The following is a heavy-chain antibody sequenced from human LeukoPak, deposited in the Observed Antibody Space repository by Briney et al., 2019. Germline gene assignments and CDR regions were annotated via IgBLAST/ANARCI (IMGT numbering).Heavy chain of an antibody. CDR1: GGSISSYY. J-gene: IGHJ5*02. Sequence: PSETLSLTCTVSGGSISSYYWSWIRQPPGKGLEWIGYIYYSGSTNYHPSLKSRVTISVDTSKNQFSLKLSSVTAADTAVYYCARALGPGIAVAWGQGTLVTVSS. D-gene: IGHD6-19*01. CDR3: ARALGPGIAVA. CDR2: IYYSGST. V-gene: IGHV4-59*01.